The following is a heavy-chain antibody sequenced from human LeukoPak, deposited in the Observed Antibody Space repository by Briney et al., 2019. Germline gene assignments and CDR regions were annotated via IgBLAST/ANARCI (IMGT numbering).Heavy chain of an antibody. CDR2: MNPNSGNT. V-gene: IGHV1-8*01. D-gene: IGHD3-10*01. J-gene: IGHJ4*02. CDR1: GYTFTRYD. Sequence: ASVKVSCKASGYTFTRYDINWVRQATGQGREWMGWMNPNSGNTGYAQKFQGRVTMTRNTSISTAYMELSSLRSEDTAVYYCARGSRYGSGSYCGYWGQGTLVTVSS. CDR3: ARGSRYGSGSYCGY.